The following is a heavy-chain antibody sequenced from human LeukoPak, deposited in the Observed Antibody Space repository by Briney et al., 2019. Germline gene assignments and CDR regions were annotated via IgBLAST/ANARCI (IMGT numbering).Heavy chain of an antibody. CDR3: ASDRSPGSYGAFDI. D-gene: IGHD3-10*01. CDR2: IYSGGST. J-gene: IGHJ3*02. Sequence: GGSLRLSCAAPGFTVSSNYMSWVRQAPGKGLEWVSVIYSGGSTYYADSVEGRFTISRDNSKNTLYLQMNSLRAEDTAVYYCASDRSPGSYGAFDIWGQGTMVTVSS. CDR1: GFTVSSNY. V-gene: IGHV3-53*01.